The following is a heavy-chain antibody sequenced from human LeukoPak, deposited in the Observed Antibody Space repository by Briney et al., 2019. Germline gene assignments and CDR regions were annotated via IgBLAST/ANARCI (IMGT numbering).Heavy chain of an antibody. CDR3: ARVSLGSSSWYEGLFDY. CDR2: INPNSGGT. V-gene: IGHV1-2*02. J-gene: IGHJ4*02. Sequence: ASVKVSCKASGYTFTGYYMHWVRQAPGQGLEWMGWINPNSGGTNYAQKFQGRVTMTSDTSISTAYMELSSLRSEDTAVYYCARVSLGSSSWYEGLFDYWGQGTLVTVSS. CDR1: GYTFTGYY. D-gene: IGHD6-13*01.